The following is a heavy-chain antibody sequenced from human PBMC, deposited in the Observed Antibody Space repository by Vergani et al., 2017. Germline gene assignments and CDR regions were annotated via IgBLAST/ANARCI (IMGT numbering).Heavy chain of an antibody. Sequence: QVQLVQSGAEVKKPGASVKVSCKASGYTFTGYYMHWVRQAPGQGLEWMGWINPNSGGTNYAQKFQGRVTMTRDTSISTAYMELSRLRSDDTAVYYCTRHPNFEQLVPYYYYYMDVWGKGTTVTVSS. CDR1: GYTFTGYY. CDR2: INPNSGGT. V-gene: IGHV1-2*02. J-gene: IGHJ6*03. D-gene: IGHD6-6*01. CDR3: TRHPNFEQLVPYYYYYMDV.